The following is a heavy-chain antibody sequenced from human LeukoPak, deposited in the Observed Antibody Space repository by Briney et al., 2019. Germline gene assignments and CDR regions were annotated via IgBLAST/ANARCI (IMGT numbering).Heavy chain of an antibody. CDR2: IYYSGST. J-gene: IGHJ6*03. Sequence: SETLSLTCTVSGGSISSHYWSWIRQPPGKGLKWIGYIYYSGSTNYNPSLKSRVTISVDTSKNQFSLKLSSVTAADTAVYYCARSARAVVVVPAAMPYYYYMDVWGKGTTVTVSS. CDR3: ARSARAVVVVPAAMPYYYYMDV. D-gene: IGHD2-2*01. V-gene: IGHV4-59*11. CDR1: GGSISSHY.